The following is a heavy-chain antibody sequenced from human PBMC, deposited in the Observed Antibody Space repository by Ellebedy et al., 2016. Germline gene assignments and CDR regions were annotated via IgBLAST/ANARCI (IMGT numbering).Heavy chain of an antibody. Sequence: GGSLRLSXAASGFTFDDYAMHWVRQAPGKGLEWVSGISWNSGSIGYADSVKGRFTISRDNAKNSLYLQMNSLRAEDTALYYCAKGSYYDSSGYSNPYYYYGMDVWGQGTTVTVSS. D-gene: IGHD3-22*01. CDR1: GFTFDDYA. CDR2: ISWNSGSI. J-gene: IGHJ6*02. V-gene: IGHV3-9*01. CDR3: AKGSYYDSSGYSNPYYYYGMDV.